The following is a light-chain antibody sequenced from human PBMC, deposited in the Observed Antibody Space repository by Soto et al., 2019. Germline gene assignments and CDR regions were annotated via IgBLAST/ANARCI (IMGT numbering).Light chain of an antibody. CDR2: EGS. CDR3: CSYAGSSTL. J-gene: IGLJ1*01. CDR1: SSDVGSYNL. Sequence: QSVLTQPASVSVSPGQSITISCTGTSSDVGSYNLVSWYQQHPGKAPKLMIYEGSKRPSGVSNRFSGSRSGNTASLTISGLQAEDEADYYCCSYAGSSTLFGTGTKVTVL. V-gene: IGLV2-23*03.